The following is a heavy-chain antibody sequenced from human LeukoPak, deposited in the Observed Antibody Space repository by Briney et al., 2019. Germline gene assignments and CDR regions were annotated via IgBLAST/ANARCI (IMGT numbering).Heavy chain of an antibody. CDR2: ISSSGSTI. CDR1: GFMFSSYE. D-gene: IGHD6-13*01. J-gene: IGHJ4*02. CDR3: ARETAAVN. V-gene: IGHV3-48*03. Sequence: PGGSLRLSCAASGFMFSSYEMNWVRQAPGKGLEWASYISSSGSTIHYADSVKGRFTISRDNAKNSLYLQMNSLRAEDTAIYYCARETAAVNWGQGTVVTVSS.